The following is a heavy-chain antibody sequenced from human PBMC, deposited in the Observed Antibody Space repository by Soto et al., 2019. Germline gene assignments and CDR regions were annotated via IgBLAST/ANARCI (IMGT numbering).Heavy chain of an antibody. CDR2: IKSKTDGGTT. Sequence: PGESLRLSCAASGFTFSNAWMNWVRQAPGKRLEWVGRIKSKTDGGTTDYAAPVKGRFTISRDDSKNTLYLQMNSLKTEDTAVYYCTTGSHYLWFGELSYFCWGQGTLVTVSS. J-gene: IGHJ4*02. CDR1: GFTFSNAW. V-gene: IGHV3-15*07. CDR3: TTGSHYLWFGELSYFC. D-gene: IGHD3-10*01.